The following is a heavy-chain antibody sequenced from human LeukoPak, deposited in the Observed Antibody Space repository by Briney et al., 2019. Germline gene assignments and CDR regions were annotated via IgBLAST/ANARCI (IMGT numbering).Heavy chain of an antibody. D-gene: IGHD6-13*01. J-gene: IGHJ4*02. CDR3: ARAFSSSWYTVFDY. Sequence: GSLRLSCAASGFTFSDYHMSWIRQAPGKGLEWVSYISSSGSTIYYADSVKGRFTISRDNAKNSLYLQMNSLRAEDTAVYYCARAFSSSWYTVFDYWGQGTLVTVSS. V-gene: IGHV3-11*01. CDR1: GFTFSDYH. CDR2: ISSSGSTI.